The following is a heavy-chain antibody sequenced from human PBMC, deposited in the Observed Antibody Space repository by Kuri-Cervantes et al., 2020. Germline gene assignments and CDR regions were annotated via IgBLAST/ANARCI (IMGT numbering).Heavy chain of an antibody. CDR1: GGSISTYY. D-gene: IGHD2-15*01. Sequence: SETLSLTCTVSGGSISTYYWSWIRQPPGKGLEWIGYIYYSGGTNYNPSLKSRVTISVDTSKNQSSLRLTSVTAADTAVYYCARGVEGFLDYFNYWGQATLVTVSS. CDR2: IYYSGGT. CDR3: ARGVEGFLDYFNY. V-gene: IGHV4-59*01. J-gene: IGHJ4*02.